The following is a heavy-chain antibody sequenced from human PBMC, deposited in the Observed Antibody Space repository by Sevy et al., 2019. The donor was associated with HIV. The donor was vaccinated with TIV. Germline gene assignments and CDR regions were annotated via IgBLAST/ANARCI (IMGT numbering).Heavy chain of an antibody. V-gene: IGHV1-18*01. D-gene: IGHD3-22*01. CDR3: ARVGYYYDSRRGNWFDP. J-gene: IGHJ5*02. CDR2: ISAYNGNT. Sequence: ASVKVSCKASGYTFTSYGISWVRQAPGQGLEWMGWISAYNGNTNYAQKLQGRVTMTTDTSTSTAYMELRSLRSDDTAVYYCARVGYYYDSRRGNWFDPWDQGTLVTVSS. CDR1: GYTFTSYG.